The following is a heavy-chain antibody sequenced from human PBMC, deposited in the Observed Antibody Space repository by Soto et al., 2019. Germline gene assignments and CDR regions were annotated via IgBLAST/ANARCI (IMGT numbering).Heavy chain of an antibody. CDR1: GFTFSNYA. CDR3: ARREQSDYYSMDV. D-gene: IGHD6-19*01. Sequence: EVQLVESGGGLVQPGGSLRLSCAASGFTFSNYAMDWVRQAPGKVLEYVSGISSNGVGTYYANSVKDRFTISRDNSNTTLYLQMGSLRAEDMAVYYCARREQSDYYSMDVWGKGTSVTVSS. CDR2: ISSNGVGT. J-gene: IGHJ6*03. V-gene: IGHV3-64*01.